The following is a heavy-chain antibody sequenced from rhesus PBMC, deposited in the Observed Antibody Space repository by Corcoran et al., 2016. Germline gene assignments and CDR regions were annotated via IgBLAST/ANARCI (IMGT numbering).Heavy chain of an antibody. CDR2: IDGKSART. V-gene: IGHV4-73*01. Sequence: QVKLQQWGEGLVKPSETLSLTCAVYGGSISGYYWSWIRQPPGKGLEWIGNIDGKSARTNDTPTRKNRVTLSKDTSKNPFSLKLSSVTAADTAVYYCARGLGNSRPNRFDVWGPGVLVTVSS. CDR1: GGSISGYY. CDR3: ARGLGNSRPNRFDV. D-gene: IGHD1-44*01. J-gene: IGHJ5-1*01.